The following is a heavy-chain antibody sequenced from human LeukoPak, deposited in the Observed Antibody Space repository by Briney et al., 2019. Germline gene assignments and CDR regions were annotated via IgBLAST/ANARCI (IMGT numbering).Heavy chain of an antibody. V-gene: IGHV1-46*01. CDR2: INPSGGST. CDR3: ARDWVGSSGYYDFHY. Sequence: ASVKVSCKASGYTFTSYYMHWVRQAPGQGLEWMGIINPSGGSTSYAQKFQGRVTMTRDMSTSTVYMELSSLRSEDTAVYYCARDWVGSSGYYDFHYWGQGTLVTVSS. J-gene: IGHJ4*02. D-gene: IGHD3-22*01. CDR1: GYTFTSYY.